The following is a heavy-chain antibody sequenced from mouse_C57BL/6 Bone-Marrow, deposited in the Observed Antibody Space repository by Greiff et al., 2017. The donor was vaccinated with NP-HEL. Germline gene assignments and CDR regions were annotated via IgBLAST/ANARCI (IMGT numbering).Heavy chain of an antibody. Sequence: VQLQQPGAELVKPGASVKLSCKASGYTFTSYLMHWGKQRPGRGLEWIGRIDPNSGGTKYNEKFKSKATLTVDKPSSTAYMQLNSLTSEDSAVYYWARYYYGSSSFAYWGQATTLTVPT. V-gene: IGHV1-72*01. CDR1: GYTFTSYL. J-gene: IGHJ2*01. D-gene: IGHD1-1*01. CDR2: IDPNSGGT. CDR3: ARYYYGSSSFAY.